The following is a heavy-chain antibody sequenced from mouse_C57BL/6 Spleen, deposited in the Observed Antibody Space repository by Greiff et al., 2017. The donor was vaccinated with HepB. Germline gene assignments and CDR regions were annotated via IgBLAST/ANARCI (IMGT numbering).Heavy chain of an antibody. CDR3: ARLITADGYFDV. CDR1: GYTFTDYH. CDR2: INPNNGGT. D-gene: IGHD2-4*01. V-gene: IGHV1-18*01. Sequence: DVKLVESGPELVKPGASVKIPCKASGYTFTDYHMAWVKQSHGKSLEWIGDINPNNGGTSYNQKFKGQATLTVDKSSSTAYMELRSLTSEDTAVYYCARLITADGYFDVWGTGTTVTVSS. J-gene: IGHJ1*03.